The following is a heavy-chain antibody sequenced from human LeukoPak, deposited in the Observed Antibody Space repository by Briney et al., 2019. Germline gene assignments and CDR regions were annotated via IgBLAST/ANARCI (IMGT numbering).Heavy chain of an antibody. CDR1: TTSINDFY. D-gene: IGHD3-10*01. CDR3: AGTRIIWFGESRATLDY. V-gene: IGHV4-4*07. J-gene: IGHJ4*02. Sequence: PSETLSLTCTISTTSINDFYWTWLRQPAGKGLEYVGHIFTSGSADYNASLKNRLTMSVDTSKNQVSLKLYSVTAADTAVYYCAGTRIIWFGESRATLDYWGQGTQVTVSP. CDR2: IFTSGSA.